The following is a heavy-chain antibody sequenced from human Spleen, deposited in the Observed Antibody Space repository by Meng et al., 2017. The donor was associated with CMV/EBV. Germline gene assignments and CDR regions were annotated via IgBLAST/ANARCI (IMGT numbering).Heavy chain of an antibody. Sequence: KALGLSFTGYYSYWGRQAPGQGLEWMARINPHSGGAKYAERFQGRGTMSRDTSISTAYMELSGLTSDDTALYYCAREDYFDGSGVDYWGQGTLVTVSS. V-gene: IGHV1-2*06. CDR1: GLSFTGYY. J-gene: IGHJ4*02. CDR2: INPHSGGA. D-gene: IGHD3-22*01. CDR3: AREDYFDGSGVDY.